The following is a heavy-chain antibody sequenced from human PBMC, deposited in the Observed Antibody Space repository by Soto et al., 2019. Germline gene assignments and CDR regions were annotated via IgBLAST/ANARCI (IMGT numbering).Heavy chain of an antibody. CDR2: FDPEDGET. V-gene: IGHV1-24*01. D-gene: IGHD6-19*01. CDR1: GYTLTELS. CDR3: ARDSIISAMVAGTVY. J-gene: IGHJ4*02. Sequence: ASVKVSCKVSGYTLTELSMHWVRQAPGKGLEWMGGFDPEDGETNYAQKFQGRVTMTTDTSTSTAYMELRSLRSDDTAVYYCARDSIISAMVAGTVYWGQGTLVTVSS.